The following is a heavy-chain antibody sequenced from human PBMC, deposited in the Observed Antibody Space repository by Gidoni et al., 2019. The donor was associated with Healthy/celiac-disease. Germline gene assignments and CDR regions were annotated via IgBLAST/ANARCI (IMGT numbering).Heavy chain of an antibody. CDR1: GFTFGDYA. V-gene: IGHV3-49*04. Sequence: EVQLVESGGGLVQPGRSLRLSCTASGFTFGDYAMSWVRQAPGKGLEWVGFIRSKAYGGTTEYAASVKGRFTISRDDSKSIAYLQMNSLKTEDTAVYYCTSNNHYDFWSGYPMEPDYWGQGTLVTVSS. CDR2: IRSKAYGGTT. J-gene: IGHJ4*02. D-gene: IGHD3-3*01. CDR3: TSNNHYDFWSGYPMEPDY.